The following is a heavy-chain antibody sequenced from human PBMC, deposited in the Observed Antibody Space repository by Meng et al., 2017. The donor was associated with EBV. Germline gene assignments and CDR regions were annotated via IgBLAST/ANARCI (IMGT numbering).Heavy chain of an antibody. J-gene: IGHJ5*02. CDR1: GGTFSSYA. CDR2: IIPIFGTA. CDR3: ARDALGYCSGGSCPYNWFDP. V-gene: IGHV1-69*01. Sequence: GKKPGSRGKGSCKASGGTFSSYAISWVRQAPGQGLEWMGGIIPIFGTANYAQKFQGRVTITADESTSTAYMELSSLRSEDTAVYYCARDALGYCSGGSCPYNWFDPWGQGTLVTVSS. D-gene: IGHD2-15*01.